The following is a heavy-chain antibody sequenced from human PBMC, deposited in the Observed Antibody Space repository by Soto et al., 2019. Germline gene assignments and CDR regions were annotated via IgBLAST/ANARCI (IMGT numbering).Heavy chain of an antibody. CDR2: ITSKVSGVTT. Sequence: PGGSLRLSCTASGFTFGDYPMNWVRQAPGKGLEWVGFITSKVSGVTTEYAASVQGRFTISRDDSKSIAYLQMNSLKTEDTAMYYCTRDISTTLNWFDPWGQGTLVTVSS. V-gene: IGHV3-49*04. CDR1: GFTFGDYP. J-gene: IGHJ5*02. CDR3: TRDISTTLNWFDP. D-gene: IGHD1-26*01.